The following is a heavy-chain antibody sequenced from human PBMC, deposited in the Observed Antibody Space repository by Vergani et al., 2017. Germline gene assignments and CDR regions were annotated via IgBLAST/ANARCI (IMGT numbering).Heavy chain of an antibody. Sequence: QVQLVQSGAEVKKPGSSVKVSCKASGGTFSSYAISWVRPAPGQGLEWMGRIITIFGTANYAQKFQGRVSITADESTRPAFMALGSLGSEDTAVYYCARAGYSYGYVVYYYGMDVWGQGTTVTVSS. J-gene: IGHJ6*02. CDR3: ARAGYSYGYVVYYYGMDV. D-gene: IGHD5-18*01. CDR1: GGTFSSYA. CDR2: IITIFGTA. V-gene: IGHV1-69*18.